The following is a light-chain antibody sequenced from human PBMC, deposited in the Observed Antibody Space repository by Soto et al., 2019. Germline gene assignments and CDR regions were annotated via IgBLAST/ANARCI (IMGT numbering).Light chain of an antibody. J-gene: IGKJ1*01. CDR1: QSISSRY. CDR2: DAS. Sequence: EIVLTQSPGTLSLSPGERATLSCRTSQSISSRYLGWYQQKPGQAPRLLIYDASNRATGIPARFSGSGSETDFTLTISRLEPEDFAVYYCQHFGTFGQGTKVDI. V-gene: IGKV3-20*01. CDR3: QHFGT.